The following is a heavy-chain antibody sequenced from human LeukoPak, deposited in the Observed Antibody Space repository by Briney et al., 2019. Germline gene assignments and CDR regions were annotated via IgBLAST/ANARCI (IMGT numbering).Heavy chain of an antibody. J-gene: IGHJ4*02. CDR2: IYHSGST. CDR1: GGSNSSSNW. D-gene: IGHD3-10*01. CDR3: ARANYYGSGSYAY. Sequence: SETLSLTCAVSGGSNSSSNWWSWVRQPPGKGLEWIGEIYHSGSTNYNPSLKSRVTISVDKSKNQFSLKLSSVTAADTAVYYCARANYYGSGSYAYWGQGALVTVSS. V-gene: IGHV4-4*02.